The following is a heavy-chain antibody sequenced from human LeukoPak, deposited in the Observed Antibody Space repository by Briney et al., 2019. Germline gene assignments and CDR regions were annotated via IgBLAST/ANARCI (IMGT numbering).Heavy chain of an antibody. V-gene: IGHV3-23*01. CDR1: GFTLSSTV. D-gene: IGHD6-19*01. CDR2: ISPDGKYI. J-gene: IGHJ4*02. CDR3: AKADQQWLVRYYFDY. Sequence: GGSLRLSCAASGFTLSSTVMTWVRQAPGKGLEWVSTISPDGKYIYYADSVKGRFTISRDNSKNTLYLQMNSLRAEDTAVYYCAKADQQWLVRYYFDYWGQGTLVTVSS.